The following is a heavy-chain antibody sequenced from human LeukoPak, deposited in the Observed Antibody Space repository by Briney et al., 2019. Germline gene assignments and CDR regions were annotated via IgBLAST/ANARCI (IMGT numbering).Heavy chain of an antibody. V-gene: IGHV3-23*01. Sequence: PGGSLRLSCAASGSTFSSYAMSRVRQAPGKGLEWVSAISGSGGSTYYADSVKGRFTISRENAKNTLYLQMNSLRAEDTAVYYCARTRTLPIAGGFDTWGQGSLVTVSS. CDR3: ARTRTLPIAGGFDT. J-gene: IGHJ5*02. D-gene: IGHD3-16*01. CDR1: GSTFSSYA. CDR2: ISGSGGST.